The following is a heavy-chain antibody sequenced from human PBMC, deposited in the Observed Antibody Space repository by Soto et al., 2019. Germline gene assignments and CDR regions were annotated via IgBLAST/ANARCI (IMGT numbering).Heavy chain of an antibody. CDR2: MNPNSGNT. CDR3: ARDPSGYYGMDV. V-gene: IGHV1-8*01. D-gene: IGHD3-10*01. Sequence: ASVKVSCKASGYTFTSYDINWVRQATGQGLEWMGWMNPNSGNTGYAQKFQGRVTMTRNTSISTAYMELSSLRSEDTAVYYCARDPSGYYGMDVWGQGTTVTVSS. CDR1: GYTFTSYD. J-gene: IGHJ6*02.